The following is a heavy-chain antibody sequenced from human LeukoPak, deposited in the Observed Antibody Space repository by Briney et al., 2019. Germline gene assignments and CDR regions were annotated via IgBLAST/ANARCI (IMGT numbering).Heavy chain of an antibody. CDR2: IYTSGST. D-gene: IGHD1-26*01. CDR1: GGSISSGSYY. CDR3: ARALVGATGAFDI. J-gene: IGHJ3*02. Sequence: SQTLSLTCTVSGGSISSGSYYWSWIRQPAGKGLEWIGCIYTSGSTNYNPSLKSRVTISVDTSKNQFSLKLSSVTAADTAVYYCARALVGATGAFDIWGQGTMVTVSS. V-gene: IGHV4-61*02.